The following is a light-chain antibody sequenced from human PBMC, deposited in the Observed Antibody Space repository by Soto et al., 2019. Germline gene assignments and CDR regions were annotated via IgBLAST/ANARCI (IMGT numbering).Light chain of an antibody. J-gene: IGKJ5*01. CDR1: QAITKY. CDR3: QQYDNLPIT. Sequence: DIQMTQSPSSLSASLGDRVTITCQASQAITKYLNWYQQKPGKAPKLLIFDASNLETGVPSRFSGSGSGTDFTFSTSSLQPEDIATYYCQQYDNLPITFGQGTRLEIK. CDR2: DAS. V-gene: IGKV1-33*01.